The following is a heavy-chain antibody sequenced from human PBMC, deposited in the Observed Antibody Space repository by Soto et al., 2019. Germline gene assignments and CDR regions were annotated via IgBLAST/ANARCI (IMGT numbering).Heavy chain of an antibody. Sequence: QVQLQESGPGLVKPSETLSLTCTVSGGSISSYYWSWIRQPPGKGLEWIGYIYYSGSTNYNPSLQSRVTISVDASKNQFSRKLSSVTAADTAVYYCARVWGGAFDIWGQGTMVTVSS. CDR1: GGSISSYY. V-gene: IGHV4-59*01. J-gene: IGHJ3*02. D-gene: IGHD3-10*01. CDR3: ARVWGGAFDI. CDR2: IYYSGST.